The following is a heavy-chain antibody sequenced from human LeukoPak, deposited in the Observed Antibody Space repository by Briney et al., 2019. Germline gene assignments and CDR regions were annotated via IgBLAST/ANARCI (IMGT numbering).Heavy chain of an antibody. CDR2: ISAYNGNT. CDR3: AKGATVKYFYYLDY. J-gene: IGHJ4*02. CDR1: GYTFTNYG. V-gene: IGHV1-18*01. Sequence: ASVKVSCKASGYTFTNYGISWVRQAPGQGLEWMGWISAYNGNTNYAQELQGRVTMTTDTSTSTAYLELRSLRSDDTAIYYCAKGATVKYFYYLDYWGQGTLVTVSS.